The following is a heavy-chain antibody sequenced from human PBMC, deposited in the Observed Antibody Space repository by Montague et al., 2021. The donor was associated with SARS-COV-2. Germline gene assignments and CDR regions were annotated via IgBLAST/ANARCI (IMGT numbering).Heavy chain of an antibody. Sequence: SLRLSCAASGFDFIRNWMHWVRQAPGEGLVWVSRLNEDGRITNYADSVRGRFTIYRDNAQNILYLQMNSLRVEDTAVYYCVRDLAGVRGYWGPGTLVTVSS. CDR3: VRDLAGVRGY. CDR1: GFDFIRNW. CDR2: LNEDGRIT. V-gene: IGHV3-74*01. J-gene: IGHJ1*01. D-gene: IGHD3-10*02.